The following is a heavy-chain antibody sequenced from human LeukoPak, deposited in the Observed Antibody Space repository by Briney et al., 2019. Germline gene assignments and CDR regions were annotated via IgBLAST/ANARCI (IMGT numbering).Heavy chain of an antibody. CDR3: ASGPGDFGDPFDY. D-gene: IGHD4-17*01. CDR2: INSDGSST. Sequence: PGGALRLSCAASGFTFSSYWMHWVRQAPGKGLVWVSRINSDGSSTSYADSVKGRFTISRDIAKTTLYLQMYSLSVEDTAVYYCASGPGDFGDPFDYWGQGTLVTVSS. V-gene: IGHV3-74*01. CDR1: GFTFSSYW. J-gene: IGHJ4*02.